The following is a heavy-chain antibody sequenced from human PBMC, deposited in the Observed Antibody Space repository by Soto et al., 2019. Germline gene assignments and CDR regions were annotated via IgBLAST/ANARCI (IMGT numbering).Heavy chain of an antibody. D-gene: IGHD2-15*01. CDR3: AKDFAGHYNCFDP. J-gene: IGHJ5*02. CDR1: GYMFTSYD. CDR2: MNPNNGKT. V-gene: IGHV1-8*01. Sequence: WASVKVSCKASGYMFTSYDINWVRQPAGQGLEWLGRMNPNNGKTDYAQKFQGRLTMTRDTSIRTVYMELSSLTSEDTAVYSCAKDFAGHYNCFDPWGQGTLVTVSS.